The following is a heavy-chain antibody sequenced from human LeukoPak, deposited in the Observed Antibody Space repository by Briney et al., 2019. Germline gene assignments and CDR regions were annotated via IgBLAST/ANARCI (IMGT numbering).Heavy chain of an antibody. CDR1: GYTFIGYY. CDR2: INPNSGGT. D-gene: IGHD3-22*01. Sequence: GASVKVSCKASGYTFIGYYMHWVRQAPGQGLEWMGWINPNSGGTNYAQKFQGRVTMTRNTSISTAYMELSSLRSEDTAVYYCARGLYGSSGYYYYLDYWGQGTLVTVSS. J-gene: IGHJ4*02. V-gene: IGHV1-2*02. CDR3: ARGLYGSSGYYYYLDY.